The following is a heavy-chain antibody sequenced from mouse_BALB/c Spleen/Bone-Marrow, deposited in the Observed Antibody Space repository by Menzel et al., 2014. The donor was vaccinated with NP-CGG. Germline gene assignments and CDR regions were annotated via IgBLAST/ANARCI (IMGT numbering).Heavy chain of an antibody. Sequence: QVQLQQSGAELAKPGASVKMSCKASGYTFTTYWMHWVKQRPGQGLEWIRYISPSTGYTEYIQKFKDKATLTADKSSSTAYMQLNSLTSEDSSVYYCVLITPVVSDYWGQGTTLTVSS. D-gene: IGHD1-1*01. CDR3: VLITPVVSDY. V-gene: IGHV1-7*01. CDR2: ISPSTGYT. J-gene: IGHJ2*01. CDR1: GYTFTTYW.